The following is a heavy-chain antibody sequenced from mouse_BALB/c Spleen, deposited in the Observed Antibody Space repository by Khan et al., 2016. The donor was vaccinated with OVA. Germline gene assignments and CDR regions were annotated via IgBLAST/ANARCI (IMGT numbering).Heavy chain of an antibody. CDR1: GYTFTDYY. CDR3: ARGNYYGSKSWFAY. V-gene: IGHV1-84*02. D-gene: IGHD1-1*01. Sequence: QVQLKESGPELVKPGASVKISCKASGYTFTDYYINWVKQKPGQGLECIGWIYPGSGNTKYNEKFKDKATLTVDTSSSTAYMQLSSLTSEDTAVYFCARGNYYGSKSWFAYWGQGTLVTVSA. J-gene: IGHJ3*01. CDR2: IYPGSGNT.